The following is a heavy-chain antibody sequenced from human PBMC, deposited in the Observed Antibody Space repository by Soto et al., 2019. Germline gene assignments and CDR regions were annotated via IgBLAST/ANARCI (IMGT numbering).Heavy chain of an antibody. Sequence: GGSLRLSWGRGGFTFSSYAMSWVRQAPGKGLEWVSAISGSGGSTYYADSVKGRFTISRDNSKNTLYLQMNSLRAEDTAVYYCANQYGMDVWGQGTTVTVSS. J-gene: IGHJ6*02. CDR3: ANQYGMDV. V-gene: IGHV3-23*01. CDR2: ISGSGGST. CDR1: GFTFSSYA.